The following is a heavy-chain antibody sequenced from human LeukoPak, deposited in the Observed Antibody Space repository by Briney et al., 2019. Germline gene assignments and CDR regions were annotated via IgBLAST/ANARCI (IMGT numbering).Heavy chain of an antibody. CDR3: ARAKGDSSAPRPSDY. Sequence: PGGSLRLSCAASGFTFSSYSMNWVRQAPGKGLEWVSSISSSSSYIYYADSVKGRFTISRDNAKNSLYLQMNSLRAEDTAVYYCARAKGDSSAPRPSDYWGQGTLVTVSS. J-gene: IGHJ4*02. CDR2: ISSSSSYI. V-gene: IGHV3-21*01. CDR1: GFTFSSYS. D-gene: IGHD3-22*01.